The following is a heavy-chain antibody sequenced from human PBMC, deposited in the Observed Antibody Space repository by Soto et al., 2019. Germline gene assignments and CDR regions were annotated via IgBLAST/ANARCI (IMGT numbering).Heavy chain of an antibody. CDR2: INVGNGNT. Sequence: ASVKVSCKASGYTFSNYAMHWVRQAPGQRLEWMGWINVGNGNTKYSQKFQGRVTFTRDTSASTAYMRLTSLTSEDTAVYYCAKDDGEVGPPRGVRGEIISPQYCDYWGQGTLVTVSS. D-gene: IGHD3-10*01. CDR1: GYTFSNYA. CDR3: AKDDGEVGPPRGVRGEIISPQYCDY. V-gene: IGHV1-3*01. J-gene: IGHJ4*02.